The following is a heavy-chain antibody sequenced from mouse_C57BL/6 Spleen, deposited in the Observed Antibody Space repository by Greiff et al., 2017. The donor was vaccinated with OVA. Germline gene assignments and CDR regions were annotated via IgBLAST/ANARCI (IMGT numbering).Heavy chain of an antibody. CDR1: GYTFTSYW. CDR2: IDPSDSYT. Sequence: QVQLQQPGAELVMPGASVKLSCKASGYTFTSYWMHWVKQRPGQGLEWIGEIDPSDSYTNYNQKFKGKSTLTVDKSSSTAYMQLSSLTSEDSAVYYCARGGDEGWFAYWGQGTLVTVSA. CDR3: ARGGDEGWFAY. J-gene: IGHJ3*01. D-gene: IGHD3-3*01. V-gene: IGHV1-69*01.